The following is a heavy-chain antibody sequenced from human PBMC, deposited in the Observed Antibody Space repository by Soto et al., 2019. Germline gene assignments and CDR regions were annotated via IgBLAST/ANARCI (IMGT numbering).Heavy chain of an antibody. CDR1: GGTFSSYA. Sequence: ASVKVSCKASGGTFSSYAISWVRQAPGQGLEWMGGIIPIFGTANYAQKFQGRVTITADESTSTAYMELSSPRSEDTAVYYCARGHYYDSSGYYYFFDYWGQGTLVTVSS. CDR3: ARGHYYDSSGYYYFFDY. D-gene: IGHD3-22*01. J-gene: IGHJ4*02. V-gene: IGHV1-69*13. CDR2: IIPIFGTA.